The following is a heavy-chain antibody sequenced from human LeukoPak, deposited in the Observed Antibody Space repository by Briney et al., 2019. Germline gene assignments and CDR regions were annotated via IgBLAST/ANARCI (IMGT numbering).Heavy chain of an antibody. CDR1: GYSISSGYY. J-gene: IGHJ4*02. CDR3: ARRDGYSGEFDY. V-gene: IGHV4-38-2*01. CDR2: IYHSGSN. Sequence: PSETLSLTCAVSGYSISSGYYWAWIRQPPGKGLEWIGSIYHSGSNYYNPSLKSRVTISIATSKNHFSLQLTSVPAADTAVYYGARRDGYSGEFDYWGQGTLVTVSS. D-gene: IGHD5-24*01.